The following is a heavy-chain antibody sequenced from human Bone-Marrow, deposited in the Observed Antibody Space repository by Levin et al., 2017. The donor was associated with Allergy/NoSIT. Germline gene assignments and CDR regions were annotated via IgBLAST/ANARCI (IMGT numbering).Heavy chain of an antibody. D-gene: IGHD3-10*02. CDR2: IRTKVYGGTT. CDR3: TLFGSGSNVDY. Sequence: GGSLRLSCTGSGFTFGDHVMSWFRQAPGKGLEWVGFIRTKVYGGTTEYAASVKGRFTISRDDSKSIAYLQMNSLKTEDTAVYYCTLFGSGSNVDYWGQGTLVTVSS. V-gene: IGHV3-49*03. J-gene: IGHJ4*02. CDR1: GFTFGDHV.